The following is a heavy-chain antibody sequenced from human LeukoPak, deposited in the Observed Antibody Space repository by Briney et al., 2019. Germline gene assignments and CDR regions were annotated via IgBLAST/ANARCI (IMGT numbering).Heavy chain of an antibody. CDR1: GDSISSITHY. J-gene: IGHJ4*02. V-gene: IGHV4-61*02. CDR2: IFTSGST. Sequence: SETLSLTCTVSGDSISSITHYWSWIRQPAGKGLEWIGRIFTSGSTNYNPSLKSRVTISIDTSKNQFSLMLSSVTAADTAVYYCARCELFWGPGTLVTVSS. CDR3: ARCELF. D-gene: IGHD1-26*01.